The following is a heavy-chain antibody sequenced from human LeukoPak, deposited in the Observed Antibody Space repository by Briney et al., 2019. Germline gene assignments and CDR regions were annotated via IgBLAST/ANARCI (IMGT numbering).Heavy chain of an antibody. Sequence: LSLTCTVSGGSISSSSYYWGWIRQPPGKGLEWVAVISYDGSNKYYADSVKGRFTISRDNSKNTLYLQMNSLRAEDTAVYYCARDRRRYGSGSPFDYWGQGTLVTVSS. D-gene: IGHD3-10*01. V-gene: IGHV3-30*03. J-gene: IGHJ4*02. CDR1: GGSISSSS. CDR3: ARDRRRYGSGSPFDY. CDR2: ISYDGSNK.